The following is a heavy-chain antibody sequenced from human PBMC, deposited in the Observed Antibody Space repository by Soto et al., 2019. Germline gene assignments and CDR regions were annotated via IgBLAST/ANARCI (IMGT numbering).Heavy chain of an antibody. Sequence: QVQLVESGGGVVQPGGSLRLSCAASEFTVSTYGMHWVRQSPGKGLEWVAVIWHDENNKYYADSVKGRFTISSDNSKNLLNLQMNSLRADDTAVYYCASDSSGWTLDSWGQRTLVTVSS. D-gene: IGHD6-19*01. CDR2: IWHDENNK. J-gene: IGHJ4*02. V-gene: IGHV3-33*01. CDR1: EFTVSTYG. CDR3: ASDSSGWTLDS.